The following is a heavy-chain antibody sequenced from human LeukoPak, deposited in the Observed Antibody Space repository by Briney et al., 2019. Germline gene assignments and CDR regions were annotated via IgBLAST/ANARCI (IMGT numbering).Heavy chain of an antibody. CDR2: ISGSGGST. D-gene: IGHD2-2*01. CDR3: AKVVAHSPSGDY. J-gene: IGHJ4*02. CDR1: GFTFSSYA. V-gene: IGHV3-23*01. Sequence: PGGSLRLSCAASGFTFSSYAMSWVRQAPGKGPEWVSAISGSGGSTYYADSVKGRFTISRDNSKNTLYLQMNSLRAEDTAVYYCAKVVAHSPSGDYWGQGTLVTVSS.